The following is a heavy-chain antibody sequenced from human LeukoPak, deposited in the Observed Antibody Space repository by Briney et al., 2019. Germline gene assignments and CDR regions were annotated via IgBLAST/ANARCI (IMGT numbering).Heavy chain of an antibody. Sequence: SETLSLTCTVSGGSISNYYWTWIRQPPGEGLEWIGYIYYSGGTNYNPSPKSRVTISMDTSKNQFSLKLSSVTAADTAVYYCARRRRIAAAGTDAFDMWGQGTMVTVSS. J-gene: IGHJ3*02. V-gene: IGHV4-59*08. D-gene: IGHD6-13*01. CDR3: ARRRRIAAAGTDAFDM. CDR2: IYYSGGT. CDR1: GGSISNYY.